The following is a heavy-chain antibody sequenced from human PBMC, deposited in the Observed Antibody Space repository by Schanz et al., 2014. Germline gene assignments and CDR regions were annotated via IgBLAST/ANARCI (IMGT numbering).Heavy chain of an antibody. CDR3: AKDRGDGYSNGIFQY. CDR2: ISYDGTNE. V-gene: IGHV3-30*18. CDR1: GITFSGYS. D-gene: IGHD5-18*01. J-gene: IGHJ4*02. Sequence: QVQLVESGGGVIQPGGSLRLSCAASGITFSGYSMNWVRQAPGKGLEWVAVISYDGTNEYYAESVKGRFTISRDNAKNTFYLHMNSLRNEDTAVYFCAKDRGDGYSNGIFQYWGLGTLVTVSS.